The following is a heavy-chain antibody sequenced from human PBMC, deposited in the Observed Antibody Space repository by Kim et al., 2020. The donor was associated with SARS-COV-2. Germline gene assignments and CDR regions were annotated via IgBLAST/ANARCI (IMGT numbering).Heavy chain of an antibody. J-gene: IGHJ3*02. Sequence: ASVKVSCKASGYTFTSYAMHWVRQAPGQRLEWMGWINAGNGNTKYSQKFQGRVTITRDTSASTAYMELSSLRSEDTAVYYCARDLRYFDWLFAFDIWGQGTMVTVSS. V-gene: IGHV1-3*01. CDR2: INAGNGNT. CDR1: GYTFTSYA. D-gene: IGHD3-9*01. CDR3: ARDLRYFDWLFAFDI.